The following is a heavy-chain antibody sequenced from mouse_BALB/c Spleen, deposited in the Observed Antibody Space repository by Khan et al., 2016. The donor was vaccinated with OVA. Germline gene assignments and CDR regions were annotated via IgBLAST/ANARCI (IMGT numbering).Heavy chain of an antibody. Sequence: QIQLVQSGPELKKPGETVKISCKASGYTFTNYGMNWVKQAPGKGLKWMGWIHTYTGEPTYADDFKGRFAFSLETSASTAYLQINNLKNEDTAIYFCAESNGNYWFAYWGQGTLVTASA. CDR3: AESNGNYWFAY. D-gene: IGHD2-1*01. CDR2: IHTYTGEP. J-gene: IGHJ3*01. V-gene: IGHV9-3-1*01. CDR1: GYTFTNYG.